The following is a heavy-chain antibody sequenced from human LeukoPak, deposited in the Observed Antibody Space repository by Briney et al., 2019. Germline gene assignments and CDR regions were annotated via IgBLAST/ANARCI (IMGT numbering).Heavy chain of an antibody. CDR2: IEWADDK. J-gene: IGHJ4*02. CDR3: VRARGYSRGFDC. V-gene: IGHV2-70*04. CDR1: GFSLSTSGMR. D-gene: IGHD6-13*01. Sequence: SGPTLVNPTQTLTLTCTFSGFSLSTSGMRVSWIRQPPGKALEWLARIEWADDKFYSTSLNTRPTLPQVTSKNQVVLTMSNMDPVDTATYYCVRARGYSRGFDCWGQGTLVTVSS.